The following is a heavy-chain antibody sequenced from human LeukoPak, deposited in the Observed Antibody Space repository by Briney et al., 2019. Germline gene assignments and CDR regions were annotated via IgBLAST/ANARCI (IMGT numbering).Heavy chain of an antibody. Sequence: ASVKVSCKVSGYTLTELSMHWVRQAPGKGLEWMGGFDPEDGETIYAQKFQGRVTMTEDTSTDTAYMELSSLRSEDTAVYCCATDLKGAAATPTVFDYWGQGTLVTVSS. V-gene: IGHV1-24*01. CDR1: GYTLTELS. CDR3: ATDLKGAAATPTVFDY. CDR2: FDPEDGET. D-gene: IGHD6-13*01. J-gene: IGHJ4*02.